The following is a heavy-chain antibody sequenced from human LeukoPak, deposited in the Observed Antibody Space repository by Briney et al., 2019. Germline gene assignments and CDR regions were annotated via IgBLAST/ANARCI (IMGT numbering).Heavy chain of an antibody. Sequence: GGSLRLSCAASGFTFSSFSMNWVRQAPGKGLEWVSYISTSSSTIYYADSVKGRFTISRDNSKNTLYLQMNSLRADDTALYYCARGYSSGWSNWFDPWGQGTLVTVSS. V-gene: IGHV3-48*01. CDR2: ISTSSSTI. CDR1: GFTFSSFS. D-gene: IGHD6-19*01. J-gene: IGHJ5*02. CDR3: ARGYSSGWSNWFDP.